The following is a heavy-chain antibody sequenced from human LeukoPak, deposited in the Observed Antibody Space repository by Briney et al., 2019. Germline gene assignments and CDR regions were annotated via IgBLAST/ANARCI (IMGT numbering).Heavy chain of an antibody. CDR3: ARVELYYYGMDV. J-gene: IGHJ6*02. V-gene: IGHV4-4*02. CDR1: GASISNSNW. CDR2: IYYSGST. D-gene: IGHD1-7*01. Sequence: PSGTLSLTCAVAGASISNSNWWTWVRQPPGKGLEWIGYIYYSGSTNYNPSLKSRVTISVDTSKNQFSLKLSSVTAADTAVYYCARVELYYYGMDVWGQGTTVTVSS.